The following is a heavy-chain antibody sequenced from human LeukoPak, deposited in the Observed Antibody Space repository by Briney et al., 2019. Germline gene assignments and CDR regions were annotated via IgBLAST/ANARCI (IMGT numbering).Heavy chain of an antibody. CDR3: TTDKGDYEGFDY. CDR2: IKSKTDGGTT. D-gene: IGHD4-17*01. V-gene: IGHV3-15*01. Sequence: GGSLRLSCAASGFTFSNAWMSWVRQAPGKGLEWVGRIKSKTDGGTTDYAAPVKGRFTISRDDSKNTLYLQMNSLKTEDTAVYYCTTDKGDYEGFDYWGQGTLVTVSS. CDR1: GFTFSNAW. J-gene: IGHJ4*02.